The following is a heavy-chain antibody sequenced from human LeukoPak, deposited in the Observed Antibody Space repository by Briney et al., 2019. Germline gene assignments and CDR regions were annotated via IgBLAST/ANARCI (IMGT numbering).Heavy chain of an antibody. CDR1: GGSFSGYY. CDR3: ARFGTLWQQQLELEY. D-gene: IGHD6-13*01. V-gene: IGHV4-59*08. CDR2: SHYTGST. Sequence: SETLSLTCAVYGGSFSGYYWSWIRQPPGKGLEWIGYSHYTGSTNYNPSLKSRVTISVDTSKNQFSLRLSSVTAADTAVYYCARFGTLWQQQLELEYWGQGTLVTVSS. J-gene: IGHJ4*02.